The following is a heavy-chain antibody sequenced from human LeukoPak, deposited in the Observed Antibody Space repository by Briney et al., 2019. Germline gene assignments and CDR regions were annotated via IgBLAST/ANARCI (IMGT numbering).Heavy chain of an antibody. CDR3: ARNHPYYYDSNGLYYFDY. Sequence: ASVKVSCKTSGYTFTNNAITWVRRAPGQGLEWLGWISVYNGNTNYAQKLQGRVTMTTDTSTTTVYMELRRLRSDDTAVYYCARNHPYYYDSNGLYYFDYWGQGTLVTVSS. V-gene: IGHV1-18*01. CDR2: ISVYNGNT. CDR1: GYTFTNNA. D-gene: IGHD3-22*01. J-gene: IGHJ4*02.